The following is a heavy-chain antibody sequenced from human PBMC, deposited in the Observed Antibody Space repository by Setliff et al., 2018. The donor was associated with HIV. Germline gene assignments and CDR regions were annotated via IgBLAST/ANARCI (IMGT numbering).Heavy chain of an antibody. Sequence: ASVKVSCKASGYSLSTYSMSWVRQAPGQGLEWMGWIDSNNGNRNFAQKFRGRVTMTTDISTSTAYMEVRSLSFDDTAVYYCVRLTADRTNYYYYMDVWGKGTTVTVSS. CDR3: VRLTADRTNYYYYMDV. D-gene: IGHD2-8*01. CDR2: IDSNNGNR. V-gene: IGHV1-18*01. J-gene: IGHJ6*03. CDR1: GYSLSTYS.